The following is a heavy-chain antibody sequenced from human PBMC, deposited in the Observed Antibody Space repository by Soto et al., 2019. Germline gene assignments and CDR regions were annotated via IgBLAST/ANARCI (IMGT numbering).Heavy chain of an antibody. CDR2: ISLYSDGT. Sequence: ASVKVSCKTSGYTLFHYGITCGRQAPGQPLEWLGWISLYSDGTNYAQKFQGRVSMTTDTSTTTAYMELRSLRSDDTAVYYCARVVPGAEAWFGPWGQGTLVNVSS. CDR1: GYTLFHYG. D-gene: IGHD2-2*01. J-gene: IGHJ5*02. V-gene: IGHV1-18*01. CDR3: ARVVPGAEAWFGP.